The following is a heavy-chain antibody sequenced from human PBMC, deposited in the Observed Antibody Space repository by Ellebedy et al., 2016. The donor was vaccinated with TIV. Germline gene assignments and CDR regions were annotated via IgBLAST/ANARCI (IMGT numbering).Heavy chain of an antibody. J-gene: IGHJ4*02. CDR1: GFTFSTNW. D-gene: IGHD2-8*01. V-gene: IGHV3-74*01. Sequence: GESLKISXAASGFTFSTNWMHWFRQAPGKGLVWVSRINTDGSDTTYADSVKGRFTTSRDNAKITLHLQMSSLRPEDTAVYYCRVYLEGFDSWGQGTLVTVSS. CDR2: INTDGSDT. CDR3: RVYLEGFDS.